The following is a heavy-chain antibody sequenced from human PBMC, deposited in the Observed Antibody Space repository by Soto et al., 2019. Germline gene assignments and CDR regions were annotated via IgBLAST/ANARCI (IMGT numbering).Heavy chain of an antibody. D-gene: IGHD2-15*01. CDR2: IYPGDSET. CDR3: ARQGSHCDGDGCYSNAFDV. CDR1: EYSFTDYW. V-gene: IGHV5-51*01. J-gene: IGHJ3*01. Sequence: GESLKISCKGSEYSFTDYWIGWVRQMPGKGLEWMGIIYPGDSETRYSPSFQGQVTISADKSISAAYLQWSSLKASDTALYYCARQGSHCDGDGCYSNAFDVWGQGTKVTVSS.